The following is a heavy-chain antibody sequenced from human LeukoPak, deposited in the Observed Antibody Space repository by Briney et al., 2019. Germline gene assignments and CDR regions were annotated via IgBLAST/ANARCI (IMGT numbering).Heavy chain of an antibody. J-gene: IGHJ3*02. Sequence: SVKVSCKASGGTFSSYAISWVRQAPGQGLEWMGGTIPLFNTANYAHKFQGRVNIIADEATSTAYMELTGLRSEDTAVYYCAREDQFVIQRAFDIWGQGTVVTVSS. CDR1: GGTFSSYA. CDR2: TIPLFNTA. V-gene: IGHV1-69*13. D-gene: IGHD2/OR15-2a*01. CDR3: AREDQFVIQRAFDI.